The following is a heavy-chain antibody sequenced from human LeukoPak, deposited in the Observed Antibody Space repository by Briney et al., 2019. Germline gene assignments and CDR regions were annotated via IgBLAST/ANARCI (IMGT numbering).Heavy chain of an antibody. D-gene: IGHD2-2*01. V-gene: IGHV3-11*04. CDR1: GFTFSDYY. J-gene: IGHJ4*02. CDR3: ASTEYQRLGTDY. CDR2: ISSDSSTI. Sequence: GGSLRLSCAASGFTFSDYYMSWLRQATGKGLEWVSYISSDSSTIYYADSVKGRFTISRDNAKNSLYLQMNSLRTEDTAVYYCASTEYQRLGTDYWGQGTLVTVSS.